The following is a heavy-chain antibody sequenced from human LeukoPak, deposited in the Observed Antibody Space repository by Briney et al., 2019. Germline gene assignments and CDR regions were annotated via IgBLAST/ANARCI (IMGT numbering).Heavy chain of an antibody. CDR3: VVLWERLGDLFFDF. D-gene: IGHD1-26*01. J-gene: IGHJ4*02. CDR2: INPNSGGT. V-gene: IGHV1-2*02. Sequence: ASVKVSCKASGYTFTGYYMHWVRQAPGQGLEWMGWINPNSGGTNYAQKFQGRVTMTRDTSISTAYMELSRLRSDDTAVYYCVVLWERLGDLFFDFWGQGTQVTVSS. CDR1: GYTFTGYY.